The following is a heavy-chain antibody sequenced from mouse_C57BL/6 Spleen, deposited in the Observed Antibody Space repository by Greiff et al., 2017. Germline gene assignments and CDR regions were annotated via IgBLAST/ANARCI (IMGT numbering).Heavy chain of an antibody. D-gene: IGHD2-4*01. CDR3: ARKGYDYDGDAMDY. J-gene: IGHJ4*01. CDR1: GFSLTSYG. Sequence: VKLMESGPGLVQPSQSLSITCTVSGFSLTSYGVHWVRQSPGKGLEWLGVIWSGGSTDYNAAFISRLSISKDNSKSQVFFKMNSLQADDTAIYYCARKGYDYDGDAMDYWGQGTSVTVSS. CDR2: IWSGGST. V-gene: IGHV2-2*01.